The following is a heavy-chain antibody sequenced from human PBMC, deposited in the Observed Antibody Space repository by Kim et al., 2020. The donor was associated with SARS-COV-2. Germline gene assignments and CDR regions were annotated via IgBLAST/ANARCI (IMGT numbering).Heavy chain of an antibody. D-gene: IGHD6-13*01. J-gene: IGHJ4*02. V-gene: IGHV3-48*02. CDR3: ARDNATSSSTTGGY. Sequence: ANCGKGRFTSSRDNAKNSLYLQMNSRRDEDTAVYYCARDNATSSSTTGGYWGQGTLVTVSS.